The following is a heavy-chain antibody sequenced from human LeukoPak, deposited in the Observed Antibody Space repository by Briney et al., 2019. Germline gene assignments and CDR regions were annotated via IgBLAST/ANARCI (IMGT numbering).Heavy chain of an antibody. CDR3: AKAGLELVDYYGMDV. V-gene: IGHV3-9*01. CDR2: ISWNSGSI. D-gene: IGHD1-7*01. Sequence: GGSLRLSCAASGFTFDDYAMHWVRQAPGKGLEWVSGISWNSGSIGYADSVKGRFTISRDDAKNSLYLQMNSLRAEDTALYYCAKAGLELVDYYGMDVWGQGTTVTVSS. J-gene: IGHJ6*02. CDR1: GFTFDDYA.